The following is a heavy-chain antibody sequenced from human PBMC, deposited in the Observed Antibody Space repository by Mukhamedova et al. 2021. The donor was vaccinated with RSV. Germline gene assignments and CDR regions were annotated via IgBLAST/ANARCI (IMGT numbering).Heavy chain of an antibody. Sequence: TISRDNSKNTLYLQMNSLRAEDTAVYYCAKVLKYYGSGTSNWYFDLWGRGTLVTVSS. V-gene: IGHV3-23*01. CDR3: AKVLKYYGSGTSNWYFDL. D-gene: IGHD3-10*01. J-gene: IGHJ2*01.